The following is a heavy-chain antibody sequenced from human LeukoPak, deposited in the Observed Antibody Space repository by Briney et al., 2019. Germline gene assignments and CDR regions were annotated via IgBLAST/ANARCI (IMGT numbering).Heavy chain of an antibody. J-gene: IGHJ6*03. CDR3: ARESYGSRSYDYYYYYMDV. V-gene: IGHV4-39*07. D-gene: IGHD3-10*01. Sequence: SETLSLTCTVSGGSISRSRYYWGWIRQPPGKGLEWIGSIYYSGSTYYNPSLKSRVTTSVDTSKNQFSLKLSSVTAADTAVYYCARESYGSRSYDYYYYYMDVWGKGTTVTVSS. CDR1: GGSISRSRYY. CDR2: IYYSGST.